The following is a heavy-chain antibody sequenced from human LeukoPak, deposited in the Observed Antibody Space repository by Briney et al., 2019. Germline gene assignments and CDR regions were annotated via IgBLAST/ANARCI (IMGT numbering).Heavy chain of an antibody. CDR1: GYTFTGYY. CDR3: ARGPPPLSPSNYYGMDV. J-gene: IGHJ6*02. Sequence: AASVKVCCKASGYTFTGYYMHWVRQAPGQGLEWMGWINPNSGGTNYAQKFQGWVTMTRDTSISTAYMELSRLRSDDTAVYYCARGPPPLSPSNYYGMDVWGQGTTVTVSS. V-gene: IGHV1-2*04. D-gene: IGHD2-2*01. CDR2: INPNSGGT.